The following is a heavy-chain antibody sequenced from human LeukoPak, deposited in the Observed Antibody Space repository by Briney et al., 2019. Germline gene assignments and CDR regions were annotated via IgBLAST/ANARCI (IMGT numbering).Heavy chain of an antibody. Sequence: PSETLSLTCAVYGGSFSGYYWSWIRQPPGKGLEWIGEINHSGSTNYNPSLKSRVTISVDTSKNQFSLKLSSVTAADTAVYYCARRTYNWNYGYWGQGTLVTVSS. D-gene: IGHD1-20*01. CDR3: ARRTYNWNYGY. CDR2: INHSGST. J-gene: IGHJ4*02. V-gene: IGHV4-34*01. CDR1: GGSFSGYY.